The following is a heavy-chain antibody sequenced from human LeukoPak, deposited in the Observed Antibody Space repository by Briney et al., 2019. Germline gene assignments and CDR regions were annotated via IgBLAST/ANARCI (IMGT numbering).Heavy chain of an antibody. Sequence: GGSLRLSCAASGFVFSYHGMHWVRQAPGKGLEWVAAIWSDGTNTNYADSVKGRFTISRDISKNTLYLQLNSLRAEDTAVYYCARDPARSFDSWGQGTMVTVSS. V-gene: IGHV3-33*01. J-gene: IGHJ3*02. D-gene: IGHD4-17*01. CDR2: IWSDGTNT. CDR1: GFVFSYHG. CDR3: ARDPARSFDS.